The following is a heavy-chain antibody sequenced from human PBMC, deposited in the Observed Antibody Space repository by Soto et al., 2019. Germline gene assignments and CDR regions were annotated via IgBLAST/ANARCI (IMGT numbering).Heavy chain of an antibody. V-gene: IGHV1-69*06. Sequence: QVQLVQSGAELKKPGSSVNVSCAASGGTFKTYTINWVRQAPGQGLEWIGQIIPMYDSANYAQRFQGRVTISADKSTNIAYMELSCLRSEDTALYYCATWSTYSGSYCFDYWGQGTLVSVSS. CDR1: GGTFKTYT. CDR3: ATWSTYSGSYCFDY. J-gene: IGHJ4*02. D-gene: IGHD1-26*01. CDR2: IIPMYDSA.